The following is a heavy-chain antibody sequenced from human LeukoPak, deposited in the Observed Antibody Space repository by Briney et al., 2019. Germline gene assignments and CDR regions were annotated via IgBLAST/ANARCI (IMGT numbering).Heavy chain of an antibody. CDR1: GFTFTTYS. CDR3: ARGAHNEGYTVLDF. V-gene: IGHV3-74*01. D-gene: IGHD3-16*02. CDR2: INSDGSST. J-gene: IGHJ4*02. Sequence: GGSLRLSCAASGFTFTTYSMHWVRQAPGKGLVWVSDINSDGSSTNYADSMKGRFTISRDNAKNTLYLQMSGLRAEDTAVYYCARGAHNEGYTVLDFWGQGALVTVSS.